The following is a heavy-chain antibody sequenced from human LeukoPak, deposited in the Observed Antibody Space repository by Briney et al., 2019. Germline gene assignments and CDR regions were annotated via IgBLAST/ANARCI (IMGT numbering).Heavy chain of an antibody. CDR2: ISAYNGDT. D-gene: IGHD6-25*01. V-gene: IGHV1-18*01. J-gene: IGHJ4*02. CDR3: ARVAERHLDYYFDY. Sequence: ASVKVSCKASGYTFSIYGFSWVRQAPGQGREWMGWISAYNGDTKYAQKLQGRVTMTTDTSTTTAYMELRSLRSDDTAVYYCARVAERHLDYYFDYWGQGTLVTVSS. CDR1: GYTFSIYG.